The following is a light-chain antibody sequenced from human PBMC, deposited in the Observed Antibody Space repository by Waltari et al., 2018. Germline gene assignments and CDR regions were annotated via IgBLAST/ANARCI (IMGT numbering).Light chain of an antibody. V-gene: IGKV4-1*01. CDR2: WAS. Sequence: DIVMTQSPDSLAVSLGERATSNCKSSQTVLDSSNNKHYLAWYQQKPGQPPKLLIYWASTRESGVPDRFSGSGSGTDFTLTISSLQAEDVAVYYCQQYYTTPRTFGQGTKVEIK. CDR1: QTVLDSSNNKHY. CDR3: QQYYTTPRT. J-gene: IGKJ1*01.